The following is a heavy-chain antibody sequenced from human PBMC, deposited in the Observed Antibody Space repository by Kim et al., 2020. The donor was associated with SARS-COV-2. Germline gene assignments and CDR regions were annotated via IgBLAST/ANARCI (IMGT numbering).Heavy chain of an antibody. CDR3: ARYIHCSSTSCYAGYYYYGMDV. CDR1: GFTFSSYS. Sequence: GGSLRLSCAASGFTFSSYSMNWVRQAPGKGLEWVSSISSSSSYIYYADSVKGRFTISRDNAKNSLYLQMNSLRAEDTAVYYCARYIHCSSTSCYAGYYYYGMDVWGQGTTVTVSS. CDR2: ISSSSSYI. V-gene: IGHV3-21*01. J-gene: IGHJ6*02. D-gene: IGHD2-2*01.